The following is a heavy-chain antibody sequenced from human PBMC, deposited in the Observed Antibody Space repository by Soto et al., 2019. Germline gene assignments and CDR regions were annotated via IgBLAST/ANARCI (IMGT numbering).Heavy chain of an antibody. CDR2: INHIGES. V-gene: IGHV4-34*01. CDR3: ARDFGAGAHFDH. CDR1: GGSLTDYW. J-gene: IGHJ4*02. Sequence: QVHLQQWGTGLLKPSETLSLTCAVYGGSLTDYWWTWIRQTPGKGLEWIGEINHIGESNHNPSLKSGXTISLDTSQNQFSLKLTSVTVADTAVYYCARDFGAGAHFDHWGQGSLVTVSS. D-gene: IGHD3-10*01.